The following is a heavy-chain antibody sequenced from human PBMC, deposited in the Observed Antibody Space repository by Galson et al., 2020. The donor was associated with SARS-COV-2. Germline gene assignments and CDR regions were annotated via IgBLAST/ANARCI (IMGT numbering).Heavy chain of an antibody. J-gene: IGHJ4*02. Sequence: GGSLRLSCAASGFTFSTSYMSWVRQAPGKGLEWLSYIGGSSDVIKYADSVKGRFTISRDNAKNLLYLQMNSLRDEDTAVYYCAGYIRFWGQGTLVTVSS. D-gene: IGHD6-13*01. CDR1: GFTFSTSY. CDR3: AGYIRF. V-gene: IGHV3-48*02. CDR2: IGGSSDVI.